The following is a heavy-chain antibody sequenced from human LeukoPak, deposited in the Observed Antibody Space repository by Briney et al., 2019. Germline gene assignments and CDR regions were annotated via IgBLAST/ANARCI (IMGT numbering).Heavy chain of an antibody. V-gene: IGHV4-34*01. CDR1: GGSFSGYY. Sequence: SETLSLTCAVYGGSFSGYYWSWIRQPPGKGLEWIGEINHSGSTNYNPSLKSRVTISVDTSKNQFSLKLSSVTAVDTAVYYCARGFAGSQYWGQGTLVTVSS. CDR3: ARGFAGSQY. D-gene: IGHD4-11*01. J-gene: IGHJ4*02. CDR2: INHSGST.